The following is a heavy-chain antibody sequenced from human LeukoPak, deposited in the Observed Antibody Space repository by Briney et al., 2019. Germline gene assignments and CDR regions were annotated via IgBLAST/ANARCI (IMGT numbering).Heavy chain of an antibody. D-gene: IGHD6-19*01. CDR2: INHNGGST. V-gene: IGHV3-64*02. J-gene: IGHJ2*01. CDR1: GFIFSTYT. Sequence: GGSLRLSCAASGFIFSTYTMYWVRQAPGKGLEYVSAINHNGGSTYYADSVKGRFTISRDNSKNTLYLQMGSLRADDMAVYYCARRVAVTGTGTWYFDLWGRGTLVTVSS. CDR3: ARRVAVTGTGTWYFDL.